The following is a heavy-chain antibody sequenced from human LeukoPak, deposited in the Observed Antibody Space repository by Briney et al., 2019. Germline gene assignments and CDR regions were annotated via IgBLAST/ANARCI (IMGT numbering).Heavy chain of an antibody. CDR2: MNPNSGNT. Sequence: GASVKVSCKASGYTFTSYDINWVRQATGQGLEWMGWMNPNSGNTGYAQKFQGRVTMTRNTSISTAYMELSSLRSEDTAVYYCAHSTIVLMVYASSYYGMDVWGQGTTVTVSS. CDR1: GYTFTSYD. D-gene: IGHD2-8*01. J-gene: IGHJ6*02. V-gene: IGHV1-8*01. CDR3: AHSTIVLMVYASSYYGMDV.